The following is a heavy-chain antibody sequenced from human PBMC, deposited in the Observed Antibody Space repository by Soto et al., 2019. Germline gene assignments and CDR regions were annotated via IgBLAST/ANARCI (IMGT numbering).Heavy chain of an antibody. J-gene: IGHJ4*02. CDR3: AREARNYDFWSGYYSPYFFDY. CDR1: GGTFSTYA. D-gene: IGHD3-3*01. Sequence: QVQLVQSGAEVKKPGSSVKVSCKASGGTFSTYAVSWVRQAPGQGLEWMGGIIPFFDLAHYAQTLQGRDTITADEPTGTAYMELSSLSSEDTAVYYCAREARNYDFWSGYYSPYFFDYWGQGTLVTVSS. CDR2: IIPFFDLA. V-gene: IGHV1-69*01.